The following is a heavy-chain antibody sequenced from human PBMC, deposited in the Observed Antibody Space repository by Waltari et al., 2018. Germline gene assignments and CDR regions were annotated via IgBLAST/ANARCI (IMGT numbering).Heavy chain of an antibody. CDR1: GFTVSSNY. Sequence: EVQLEESGGGLIQPGGSLRLSCAASGFTVSSNYMSWVRQAPGKGLGWFSVIYSGGSTYYADSVKGRFTISRDNSKNTLYLQMNSLRAEDTAVYYCARDRDGYNPNWGQGTLVTVSS. D-gene: IGHD5-12*01. CDR2: IYSGGST. V-gene: IGHV3-53*01. J-gene: IGHJ4*02. CDR3: ARDRDGYNPN.